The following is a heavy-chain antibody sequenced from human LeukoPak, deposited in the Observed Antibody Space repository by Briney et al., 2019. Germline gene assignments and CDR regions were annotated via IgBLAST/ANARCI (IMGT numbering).Heavy chain of an antibody. CDR1: GFTFSDYW. Sequence: GGSLRLSCAASGFTFSDYWMTWVRQAPGKGLEWVANIKPDGSEKYYVDSVKGRFTISRDNAKNSLYLQMNSLRVEDTAVYYCVSEYSGYDLADYWGQGTLVTVSS. CDR2: IKPDGSEK. V-gene: IGHV3-7*01. D-gene: IGHD5-12*01. CDR3: VSEYSGYDLADY. J-gene: IGHJ4*02.